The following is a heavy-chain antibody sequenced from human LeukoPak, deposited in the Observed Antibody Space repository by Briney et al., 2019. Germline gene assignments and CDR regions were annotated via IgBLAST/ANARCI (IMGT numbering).Heavy chain of an antibody. V-gene: IGHV3-11*01. CDR1: GFTFSDYY. J-gene: IGHJ4*02. Sequence: GGSLRLSCAASGFTFSDYYMSWIPQAPGKGLEWVSYIRSSGSTIYYADSVKGLFTISRDNAKNSLYLQMNSLRAEDTAVYYCARDGEGDILTDHYYFDYWGQGTLVTVSS. D-gene: IGHD3-9*01. CDR3: ARDGEGDILTDHYYFDY. CDR2: IRSSGSTI.